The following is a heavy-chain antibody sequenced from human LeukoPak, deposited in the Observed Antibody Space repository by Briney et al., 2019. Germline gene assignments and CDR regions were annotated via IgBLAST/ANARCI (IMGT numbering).Heavy chain of an antibody. CDR2: TYYSGST. CDR1: GGSISSYY. V-gene: IGHV4-59*01. J-gene: IGHJ5*02. Sequence: SETLSLTCTVSGGSISSYYWSWIRQPPGKGLEWIGYTYYSGSTNYNPSLKSRVTISVDTSKNQFSLKLSSVTAADTAVYYCARDKGYSSSWNHFDPWGQGTLVTVSS. CDR3: ARDKGYSSSWNHFDP. D-gene: IGHD6-13*01.